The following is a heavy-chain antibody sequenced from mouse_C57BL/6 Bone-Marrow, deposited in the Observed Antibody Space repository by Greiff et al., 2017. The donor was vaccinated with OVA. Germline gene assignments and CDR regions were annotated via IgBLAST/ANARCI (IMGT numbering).Heavy chain of an antibody. D-gene: IGHD3-2*02. Sequence: EVKLMESGPVLVKPGASVKMSCKASGYTFTDYYMNWVKQSHGKSLEWIGVINPYNGGTSYNQKFKGKATLTVDKSSSTAYMELNSLTSEDSAVYYCARRDSSGPWFAYWGQGTLVTVSA. CDR1: GYTFTDYY. CDR3: ARRDSSGPWFAY. CDR2: INPYNGGT. V-gene: IGHV1-19*01. J-gene: IGHJ3*01.